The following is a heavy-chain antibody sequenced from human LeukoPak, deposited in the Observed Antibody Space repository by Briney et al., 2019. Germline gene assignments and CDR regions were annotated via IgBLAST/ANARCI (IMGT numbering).Heavy chain of an antibody. Sequence: SETLSLTCAVYGGSFSGYYWSWIRQPPGKGLEWVGEINHSGGTNYNPSLMSRVSISVDTSKNQFSLMLSSVTAADTAVFYCARVNAPTPERYEGSSGYYFFDYWGQGNLVTVSS. V-gene: IGHV4-34*01. D-gene: IGHD3-22*01. J-gene: IGHJ4*02. CDR1: GGSFSGYY. CDR3: ARVNAPTPERYEGSSGYYFFDY. CDR2: INHSGGT.